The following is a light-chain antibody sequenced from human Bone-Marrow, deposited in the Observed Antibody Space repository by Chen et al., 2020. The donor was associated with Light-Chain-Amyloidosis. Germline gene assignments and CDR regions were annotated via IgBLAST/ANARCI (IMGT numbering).Light chain of an antibody. V-gene: IGLV2-14*01. CDR3: SSYSSSSSRV. CDR2: DVT. Sequence: HSSLTHPASVPGSPVQSITISCPRTNSDVGGYNSVSWYQQHPGKAPKVMIYDVTNRPSGVSNRFSGSKSGNTASLTISGLQAEDEADYYCSSYSSSSSRVFGGGTKVTVL. J-gene: IGLJ3*02. CDR1: NSDVGGYNS.